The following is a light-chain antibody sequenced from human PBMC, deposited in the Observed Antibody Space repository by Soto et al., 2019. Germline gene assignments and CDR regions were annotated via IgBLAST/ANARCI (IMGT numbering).Light chain of an antibody. J-gene: IGLJ1*01. Sequence: SYELTQPASVSVAPGQTARVTCGGINVASRRVHWFQQRPGQAPVLVVCDDRDRPSGLPARFSGANSANTATLTLSRVEAGDEADYFCQVWDSASDHYVFGTGTKVTVL. CDR3: QVWDSASDHYV. CDR1: NVASRR. V-gene: IGLV3-21*02. CDR2: DDR.